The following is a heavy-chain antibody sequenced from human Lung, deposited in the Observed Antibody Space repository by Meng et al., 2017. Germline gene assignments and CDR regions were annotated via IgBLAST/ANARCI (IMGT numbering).Heavy chain of an antibody. D-gene: IGHD4-11*01. J-gene: IGHJ4*02. CDR1: GGSFSDYY. Sequence: QVPLQQCGAGLLKPSETLSLTCVVSGGSFSDYYWSWIRQPPGKGLEWIGEINHSGSTNYNPSLESRATISVDTSQNNLSLKLISVTAADSAVYYCARGPTTMAHDFDYWGQGTLVTVSS. V-gene: IGHV4-34*01. CDR2: INHSGST. CDR3: ARGPTTMAHDFDY.